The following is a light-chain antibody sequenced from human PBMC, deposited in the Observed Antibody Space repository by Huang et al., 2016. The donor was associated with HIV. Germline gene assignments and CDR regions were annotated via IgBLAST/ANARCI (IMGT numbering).Light chain of an antibody. V-gene: IGKV2-28*01. CDR2: LGS. CDR1: HRLLHSDGYNY. CDR3: MQALQTPRT. J-gene: IGKJ1*01. Sequence: VLTQSPLSLPVTPGEPACISCRSSHRLLHSDGYNYLDWYLQKPGQSPQLLIYLGSNRDSGVPDRFSGSGSGTDFTLKITRVEAEDVGIYYCMQALQTPRTFGQGTKVEI.